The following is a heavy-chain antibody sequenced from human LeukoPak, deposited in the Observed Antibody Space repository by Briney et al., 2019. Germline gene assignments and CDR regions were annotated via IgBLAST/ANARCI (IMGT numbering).Heavy chain of an antibody. D-gene: IGHD6-13*01. Sequence: PGGSLRLSCAASGFTVSSNYMSWVRQAPGKGLEWVSVIYSGGTTNYADSVKGRFTIFRDNSKNTLFLQMISLRAEDTAVYYCARGGYSSSWYHFDYWGQGTLVTVSS. CDR1: GFTVSSNY. V-gene: IGHV3-53*01. J-gene: IGHJ4*02. CDR2: IYSGGTT. CDR3: ARGGYSSSWYHFDY.